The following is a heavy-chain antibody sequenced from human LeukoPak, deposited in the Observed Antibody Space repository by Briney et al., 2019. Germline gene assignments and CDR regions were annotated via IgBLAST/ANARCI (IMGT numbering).Heavy chain of an antibody. J-gene: IGHJ6*03. CDR2: IRSSGSTI. Sequence: PGGSLRLSCAASGFTFSSYEMNWVRQAPGKGLEWVSYIRSSGSTIYYADSVKGRFTISRDNAKNSLYLQMNSLRAEDTAVYYCAAYGSGSYPQAYYYYMDVWGKGTTVTISS. CDR3: AAYGSGSYPQAYYYYMDV. V-gene: IGHV3-48*03. D-gene: IGHD3-10*01. CDR1: GFTFSSYE.